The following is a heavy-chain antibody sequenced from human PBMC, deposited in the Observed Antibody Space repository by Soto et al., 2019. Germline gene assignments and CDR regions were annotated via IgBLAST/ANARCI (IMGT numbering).Heavy chain of an antibody. CDR2: IIPIFGTA. CDR1: GGTFSSYA. V-gene: IGHV1-69*01. J-gene: IGHJ6*02. CDR3: ARDNKPGNYYYYGMDV. Sequence: QVQLVQSGAEVKKPGSSVKVSCKASGGTFSSYAISWVRQAPGQGLEWMGGIIPIFGTANYAQKFQGRVTITADESKSTAYMELISLRSEDTAVYYCARDNKPGNYYYYGMDVWGQGTTVTVSS.